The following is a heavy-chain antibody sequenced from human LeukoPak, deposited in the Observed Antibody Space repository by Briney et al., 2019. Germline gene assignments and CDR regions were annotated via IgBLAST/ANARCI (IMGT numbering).Heavy chain of an antibody. Sequence: HRASVKVSCKASGGTFSSYAISWVRQAPGQGLEWMGGIIPIFGTANYAQKFQGRVTITADESTSTAYMELSSLRSEDTAVYYCARYTVTTYYYYYYGMDVWGQGTTVTVSS. D-gene: IGHD4-11*01. V-gene: IGHV1-69*13. J-gene: IGHJ6*02. CDR1: GGTFSSYA. CDR2: IIPIFGTA. CDR3: ARYTVTTYYYYYYGMDV.